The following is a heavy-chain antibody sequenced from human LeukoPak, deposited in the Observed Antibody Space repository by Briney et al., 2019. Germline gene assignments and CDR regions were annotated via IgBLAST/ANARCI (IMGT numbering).Heavy chain of an antibody. CDR3: VRGSPFGQELSIEY. CDR1: GFTFFSSA. V-gene: IGHV3-64D*06. J-gene: IGHJ4*02. CDR2: ITHNGDTT. Sequence: PGGSLRLSCSDSGFTFFSSATHWVRQAPGKGLEYVSAITHNGDTTYYADSVKGRFTISRDKSKNTLYLQLSSLRVEDTAVYYCVRGSPFGQELSIEYAGQGNPVTVSS. D-gene: IGHD1-7*01.